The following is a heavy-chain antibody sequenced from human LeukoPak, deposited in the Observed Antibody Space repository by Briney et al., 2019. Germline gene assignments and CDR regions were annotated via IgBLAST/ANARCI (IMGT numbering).Heavy chain of an antibody. CDR1: GFTFDDYA. J-gene: IGHJ3*02. Sequence: GGSLRLSCAASGFTFDDYAIHWVRQAPGKGLEWVSSISSSSSYIYYADSVKGRFTISRDNAKNSLYLQMNSLRAEDTAVYYCARGCSTSCFKGLGAFDIWGQGTMVTVSS. CDR3: ARGCSTSCFKGLGAFDI. D-gene: IGHD2-2*01. V-gene: IGHV3-21*01. CDR2: ISSSSSYI.